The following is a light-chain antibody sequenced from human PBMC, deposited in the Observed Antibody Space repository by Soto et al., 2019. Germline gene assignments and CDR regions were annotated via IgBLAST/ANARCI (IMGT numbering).Light chain of an antibody. Sequence: QSVLTQPPSASGTPGPRVTISGSGSSSNIGSNYVFWYQHLPGTAPKLLIYRNNQRPSGVPDRFSGSKSGTSASLAISGLRSEDETDYYCAAWDDSLSGVVFGGGTKLTVL. CDR3: AAWDDSLSGVV. CDR2: RNN. V-gene: IGLV1-47*01. J-gene: IGLJ2*01. CDR1: SSNIGSNY.